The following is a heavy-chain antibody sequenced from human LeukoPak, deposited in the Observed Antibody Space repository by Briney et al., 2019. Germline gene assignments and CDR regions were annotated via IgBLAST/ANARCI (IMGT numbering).Heavy chain of an antibody. CDR1: GLTFSSYS. Sequence: GGSLTLSRAASGLTFSSYSMKWVRQAAGRGREWVSYVRSGSSGSIYYADSVKGRFTISRDNSQNSLYLQMNSLRAEDTAVYYCARILYGSGSYGTFDYWGQGTLVTVSS. CDR2: VRSGSSGSI. CDR3: ARILYGSGSYGTFDY. J-gene: IGHJ4*02. V-gene: IGHV3-48*04. D-gene: IGHD3-10*01.